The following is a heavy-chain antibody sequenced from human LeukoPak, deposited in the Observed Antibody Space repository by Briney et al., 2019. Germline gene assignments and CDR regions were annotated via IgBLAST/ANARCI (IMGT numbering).Heavy chain of an antibody. D-gene: IGHD1-1*01. CDR2: ISSSSSTI. CDR1: GFTFSSYS. CDR3: ARDSRNDGSLFDY. Sequence: PGGSLRLSCAASGFTFSSYSMNWVRQAPGKGLEWVSYISSSSSTIYYADSVKGRFTISRDNAKNSLYLQMNSLRAEDTAVYYCARDSRNDGSLFDYWGQGTLVTVSS. J-gene: IGHJ4*02. V-gene: IGHV3-48*01.